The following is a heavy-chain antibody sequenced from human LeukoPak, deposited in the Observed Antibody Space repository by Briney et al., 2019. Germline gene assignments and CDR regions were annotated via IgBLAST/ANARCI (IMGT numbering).Heavy chain of an antibody. CDR3: AKDFGPLVG. CDR2: ISYDGSNK. V-gene: IGHV3-30*04. D-gene: IGHD3-16*01. Sequence: GGSLRLSCAASGFTFSSYAMHWVRQAPGKGLEWVAVISYDGSNKYYADSVKGRFTISRDNSKNSLYLQMNSLRTEDTALYYCAKDFGPLVGWGQGTLVTVSS. J-gene: IGHJ4*02. CDR1: GFTFSSYA.